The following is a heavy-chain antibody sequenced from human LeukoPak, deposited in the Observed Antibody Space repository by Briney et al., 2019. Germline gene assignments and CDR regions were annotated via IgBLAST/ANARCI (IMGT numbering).Heavy chain of an antibody. V-gene: IGHV1-46*01. D-gene: IGHD3-22*01. CDR3: ARLRHDNSGPFDY. J-gene: IGHJ4*02. CDR1: GYTFASYY. Sequence: PRASVKVSCKASGYTFASYYIHWVRQAPGQGLEWMGAINPSGGRTTYAQKFQGRVTMTRDTSTSTVYMELSSLRSEDAAVYYCARLRHDNSGPFDYWGQGTLVTVSS. CDR2: INPSGGRT.